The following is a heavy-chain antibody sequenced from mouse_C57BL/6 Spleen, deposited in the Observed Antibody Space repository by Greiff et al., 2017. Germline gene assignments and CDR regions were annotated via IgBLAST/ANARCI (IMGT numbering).Heavy chain of an antibody. D-gene: IGHD1-1*01. V-gene: IGHV1-64*01. J-gene: IGHJ3*01. CDR3: SYYCGSSPFAY. CDR1: GYTFTSYW. Sequence: QVQLQQPGAELVKPGASVKLSCKASGYTFTSYWMHWVKQRPGQGLEWIGMIHPNSGSTNYNEKFKSKATLTVDKSSSTAYMQLSSLTSEDSAVYYCSYYCGSSPFAYWGQGTLVTVSA. CDR2: IHPNSGST.